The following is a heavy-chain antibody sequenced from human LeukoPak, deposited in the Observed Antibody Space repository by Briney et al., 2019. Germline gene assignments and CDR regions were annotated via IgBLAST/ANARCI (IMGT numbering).Heavy chain of an antibody. CDR2: IYYSGTT. Sequence: PSETLSLTCSVSGGSISSSSYYWNWIRQPPGKGLEWDGRIYYSGTTYYNSSLKSRVTISEDTSKNRFSLMLTSVTAADTAVYYCARQVSDYFYYYIDVWGEGTTVIVSS. CDR1: GGSISSSSYY. V-gene: IGHV4-39*01. J-gene: IGHJ6*03. CDR3: ARQVSDYFYYYIDV.